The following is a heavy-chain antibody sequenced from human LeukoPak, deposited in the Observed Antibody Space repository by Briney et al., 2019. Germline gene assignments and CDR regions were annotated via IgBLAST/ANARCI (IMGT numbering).Heavy chain of an antibody. Sequence: NASETLSLTCAVYGGSFSGYYWSWIRQPPGKGLEWIGYIYYSGSTYYNPSLKSRVTISVDTSKNQFSLKLSSVTAADTAVYYCARDTGSSWAQRGLAAFDIWGQGTMATVSS. J-gene: IGHJ3*02. CDR2: IYYSGST. D-gene: IGHD6-13*01. V-gene: IGHV4-34*09. CDR3: ARDTGSSWAQRGLAAFDI. CDR1: GGSFSGYY.